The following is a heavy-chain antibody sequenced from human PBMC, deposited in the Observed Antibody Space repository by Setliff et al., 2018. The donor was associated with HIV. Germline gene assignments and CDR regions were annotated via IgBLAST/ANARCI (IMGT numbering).Heavy chain of an antibody. CDR3: GRTMTYYYLCMDV. CDR1: NVSINSYY. CDR2: IFTSGST. V-gene: IGHV4-4*07. Sequence: SETLSLTCTVSNVSINSYYWSWIRQPAGEGLEWIGHIFTSGSTNYNPSLKSRVSISLDTSKNQFSLKLSSVTAADTAMYYCGRTMTYYYLCMDVWGNGTTVTAP. J-gene: IGHJ6*03.